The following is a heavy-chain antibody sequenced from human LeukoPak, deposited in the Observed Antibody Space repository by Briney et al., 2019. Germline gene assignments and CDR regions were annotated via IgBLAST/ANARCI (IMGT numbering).Heavy chain of an antibody. V-gene: IGHV3-21*01. D-gene: IGHD5-18*01. Sequence: GGSLRLSCAASGFTFSSYSMNWVRQAPGKGLEWVSSISSSSSYIYYADSVKGRFTISRDNAKNSLYLQMNSLRAEDTAVYYCARVDTAMVLPYYYYGMDVWGKGTTVTVSS. CDR2: ISSSSSYI. CDR1: GFTFSSYS. J-gene: IGHJ6*04. CDR3: ARVDTAMVLPYYYYGMDV.